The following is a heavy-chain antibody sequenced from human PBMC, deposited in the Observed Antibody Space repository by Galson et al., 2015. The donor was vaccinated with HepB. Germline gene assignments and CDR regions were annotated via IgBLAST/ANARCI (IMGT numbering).Heavy chain of an antibody. D-gene: IGHD2-15*01. J-gene: IGHJ4*02. CDR1: GFTFSSYY. CDR2: ISGSGGST. CDR3: AKGPLRMTNYFDY. Sequence: SLRLSCAASGFTFSSYYMSWVRQAPGKGLEWVSAISGSGGSTYYADSEKGRFTISRDNSKNTLYLQMNSLRAEDTAVYYCAKGPLRMTNYFDYWGQGTLVTVSS. V-gene: IGHV3-23*01.